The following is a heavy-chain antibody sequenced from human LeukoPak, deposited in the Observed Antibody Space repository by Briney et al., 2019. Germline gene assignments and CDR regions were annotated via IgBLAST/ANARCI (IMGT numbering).Heavy chain of an antibody. D-gene: IGHD5-18*01. Sequence: GASVKVSCKASGYTFTGYYMHWVRQAPGQGLEWMGWINPNSGGTNYAQKFQGRVTMTRDTSISTAYMELSRLRSDDTAVYYCARDLRDTAMVYYYYYGMDVWGQGTTVTVSS. CDR1: GYTFTGYY. CDR3: ARDLRDTAMVYYYYYGMDV. V-gene: IGHV1-2*02. CDR2: INPNSGGT. J-gene: IGHJ6*02.